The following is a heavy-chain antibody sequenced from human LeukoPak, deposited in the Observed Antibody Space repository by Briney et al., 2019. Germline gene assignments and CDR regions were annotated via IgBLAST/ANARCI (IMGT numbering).Heavy chain of an antibody. D-gene: IGHD2-2*01. V-gene: IGHV3-73*01. CDR1: GFTFSSYA. J-gene: IGHJ4*02. CDR2: IRSKANSYAT. Sequence: GGSLRLSCAASGFTFSSYAMSWVRQASGKGLEWVGRIRSKANSYATAYAASVKGRFTISRDDSKNTAYLQMNSLKTEDTAVYYCTRRYCSSTSCYADYWGQGTLVTVSS. CDR3: TRRYCSSTSCYADY.